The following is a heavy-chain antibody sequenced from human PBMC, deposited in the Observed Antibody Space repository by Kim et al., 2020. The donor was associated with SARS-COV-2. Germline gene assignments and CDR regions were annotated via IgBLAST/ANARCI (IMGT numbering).Heavy chain of an antibody. Sequence: SETLSLTCAVYGGSFSGYYWSWIRQPPGKGLEWIGEINHSGSTNYNPSLKSRVTISVDTSKNQFSLKLSSVTAADTAVYYCARGGGYCSGGSCYSGKGYYYYYMDVWGKGTTVTVSS. V-gene: IGHV4-34*01. CDR3: ARGGGYCSGGSCYSGKGYYYYYMDV. D-gene: IGHD2-15*01. CDR2: INHSGST. CDR1: GGSFSGYY. J-gene: IGHJ6*03.